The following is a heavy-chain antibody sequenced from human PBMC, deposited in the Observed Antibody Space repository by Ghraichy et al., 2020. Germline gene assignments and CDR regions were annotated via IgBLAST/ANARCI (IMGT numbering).Heavy chain of an antibody. J-gene: IGHJ3*02. CDR3: ARKKSSSWYLGVFDI. D-gene: IGHD6-13*01. CDR2: FYHSGGT. CDR1: GDSISSYY. V-gene: IGHV4-59*01. Sequence: ETLYLTCTVTGDSISSYYWNWIRHPPGKGLEWLGYFYHSGGTNYSPSLQGRVTISLDTSKNQISLNLKSVTAADTAVYYCARKKSSSWYLGVFDIWGQGTKVSVSS.